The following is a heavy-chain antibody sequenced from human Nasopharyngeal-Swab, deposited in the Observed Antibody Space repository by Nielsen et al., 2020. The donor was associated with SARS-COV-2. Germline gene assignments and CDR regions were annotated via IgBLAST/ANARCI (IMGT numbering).Heavy chain of an antibody. CDR3: ARLTGIAAAGRERYYHYYMDV. J-gene: IGHJ6*03. V-gene: IGHV1-69*13. Sequence: SVKVSCKASGGTFSSYAISWVRQAPGQGLEWMGGIIPIFGTANYAQKFQGRVTITADESTSTAYMELSSLRSEDTAVYYCARLTGIAAAGRERYYHYYMDVWGKGTTVTVSS. D-gene: IGHD6-13*01. CDR1: GGTFSSYA. CDR2: IIPIFGTA.